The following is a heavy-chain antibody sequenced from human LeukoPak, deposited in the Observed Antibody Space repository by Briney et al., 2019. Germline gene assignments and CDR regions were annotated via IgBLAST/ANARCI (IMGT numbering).Heavy chain of an antibody. D-gene: IGHD5-24*01. CDR2: ISADGKTR. Sequence: GGSLRLSCVGSGLTFSGFELNWIRQAPGKGLEWVSYISADGKTRTYANSVKGRFTISRDNAKTSFYLQINSLRPNDTAIYYCSRRFRDWGQGALVTVSS. J-gene: IGHJ4*02. CDR3: SRRFRD. CDR1: GLTFSGFE. V-gene: IGHV3-48*03.